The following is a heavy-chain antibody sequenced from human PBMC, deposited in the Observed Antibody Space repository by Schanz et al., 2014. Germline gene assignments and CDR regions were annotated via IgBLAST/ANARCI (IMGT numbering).Heavy chain of an antibody. CDR2: ISGYTGDT. V-gene: IGHV1-18*01. CDR1: GYDFHIYA. CDR3: ARDNGRIPAANSFDY. J-gene: IGHJ4*01. Sequence: QILLVQPGPEVKKPGASVTVSCKASGYDFHIYAYSWVRQAPGQGPEWIGWISGYTGDTKYAQKFQHRVNMTTDRTTSTVYMELRRLRFDDTAVYFCARDNGRIPAANSFDYCGHGPRVTVSS. D-gene: IGHD1-26*01.